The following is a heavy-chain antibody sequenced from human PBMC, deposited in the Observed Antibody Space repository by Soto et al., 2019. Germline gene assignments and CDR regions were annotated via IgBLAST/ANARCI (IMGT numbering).Heavy chain of an antibody. J-gene: IGHJ4*02. V-gene: IGHV4-34*01. Sequence: SETLSLTCAVYGGSFSGYYWSWIRQPPGKGLEWIGEINHSGSTNYNPSLKSRVTISVDTSKNQFSLKLSSVTAADTAVYYCARGLNVLLWFGELSTNGGILLDDWGQGTLVTVSS. D-gene: IGHD3-10*01. CDR2: INHSGST. CDR1: GGSFSGYY. CDR3: ARGLNVLLWFGELSTNGGILLDD.